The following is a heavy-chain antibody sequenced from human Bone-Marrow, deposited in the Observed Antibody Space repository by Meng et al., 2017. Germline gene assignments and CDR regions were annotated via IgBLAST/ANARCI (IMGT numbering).Heavy chain of an antibody. CDR2: IIPIFGTA. Sequence: LVQSGAEVEKPGSSVQVACKASGGTFSSYAISWVRQAPGQGLEWMGGIIPIFGTANYAQKFQGRVTITADKSTSTAYMELSSLRSEDTAVYYCARGGYSYGLVGIFDYWGQGTLVTVSS. J-gene: IGHJ4*02. D-gene: IGHD5-18*01. CDR1: GGTFSSYA. CDR3: ARGGYSYGLVGIFDY. V-gene: IGHV1-69*06.